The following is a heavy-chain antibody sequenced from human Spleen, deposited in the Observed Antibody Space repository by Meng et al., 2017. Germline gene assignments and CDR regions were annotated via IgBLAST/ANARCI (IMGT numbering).Heavy chain of an antibody. CDR3: ARVGAYYYGMDV. V-gene: IGHV3-74*01. CDR1: GFTFSSYW. D-gene: IGHD3-10*01. CDR2: INSDGSST. Sequence: GGSLRLSCAASGFTFSSYWMHWVRQAPGKGLVWVSRINSDGSSTSYADSVKGRFTISRDNAKNTLYLQMNSLRAEDTAVYYCARVGAYYYGMDVWGQGTTVTVSS. J-gene: IGHJ6*02.